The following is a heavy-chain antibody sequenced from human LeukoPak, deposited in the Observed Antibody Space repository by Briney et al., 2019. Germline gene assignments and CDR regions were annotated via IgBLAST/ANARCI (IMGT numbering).Heavy chain of an antibody. J-gene: IGHJ4*02. CDR1: GFTFSSYW. D-gene: IGHD3-16*02. Sequence: GGSLRLSCAASGFTFSSYWISWVRQAPGKGLEWVANIKQDGSEKYYVDSVKVRFTISRDNAKNSLYLQMNSLRAEYMAVYYCARDYYDYVWGSYRYTFDYWGQGTLVTVSS. V-gene: IGHV3-7*01. CDR2: IKQDGSEK. CDR3: ARDYYDYVWGSYRYTFDY.